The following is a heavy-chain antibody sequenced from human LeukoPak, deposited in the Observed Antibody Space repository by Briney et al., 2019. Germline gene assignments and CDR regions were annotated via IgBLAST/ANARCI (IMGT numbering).Heavy chain of an antibody. CDR1: GGSINSYY. V-gene: IGHV4-59*01. Sequence: SETLSLTCTVSGGSINSYYWSWIRQPPGKGLEWIGYIYYSGSTNYNPSLKSRVTISVDTSKNQISLKLSSVTAADTAVYYCARGRGYFGYWGQGTLVTVSS. J-gene: IGHJ4*02. CDR2: IYYSGST. CDR3: ARGRGYFGY.